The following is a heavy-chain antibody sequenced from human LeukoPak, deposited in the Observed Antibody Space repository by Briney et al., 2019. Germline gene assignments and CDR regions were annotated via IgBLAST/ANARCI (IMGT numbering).Heavy chain of an antibody. V-gene: IGHV3-73*01. J-gene: IGHJ4*02. Sequence: GGSLRLSCAASGFTFSGSAMHWVRQASGKGLEWVGRIRSKANSYATAYAASVKGRFTISRDDSKNTLYLQMNSLRAEDTAVYYCAKGLEWLSSPIDYWGQGTLVTVSS. CDR1: GFTFSGSA. CDR2: IRSKANSYAT. D-gene: IGHD3-3*01. CDR3: AKGLEWLSSPIDY.